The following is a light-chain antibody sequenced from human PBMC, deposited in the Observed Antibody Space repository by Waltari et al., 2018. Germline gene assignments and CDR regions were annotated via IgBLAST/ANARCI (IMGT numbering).Light chain of an antibody. CDR3: QQFKSFLIT. J-gene: IGKJ5*01. Sequence: AIQLTQSPSSLSASVGDRVTITCRASQGINSALAWYQQKPGKVPKLRIYDASSLESGVPSRFSGSGYGTDFTLTISSLQPEDFATYYCQQFKSFLITFGQGTRLEIK. V-gene: IGKV1-13*02. CDR1: QGINSA. CDR2: DAS.